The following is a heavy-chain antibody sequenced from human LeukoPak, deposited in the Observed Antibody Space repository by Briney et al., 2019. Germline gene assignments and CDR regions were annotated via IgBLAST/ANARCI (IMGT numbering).Heavy chain of an antibody. Sequence: SETLSLTCAVYGGSFSGYYWSWIRQPPGKGLEWIGEINHSGSTNYNPSLKSRVTISVDTSKNQFSLKLSSVTAADTAVYYCASDYYGSGSYRWGQGTLVTVSS. V-gene: IGHV4-34*01. CDR3: ASDYYGSGSYR. CDR1: GGSFSGYY. CDR2: INHSGST. D-gene: IGHD3-10*01. J-gene: IGHJ4*02.